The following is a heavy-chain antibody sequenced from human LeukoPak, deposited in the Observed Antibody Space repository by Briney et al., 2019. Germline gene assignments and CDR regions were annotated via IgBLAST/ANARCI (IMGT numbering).Heavy chain of an antibody. V-gene: IGHV3-23*01. J-gene: IGHJ4*02. CDR2: ISAGGGNT. CDR1: GLTFSSYT. CDR3: AVPQWELLN. Sequence: AGGSLRLSCAASGLTFSSYTMSWVRQAPGKGLEWVSAISAGGGNTYYADSVKGRFTISRDNSKNTLYLQVNSLRAEDTAVYSCAVPQWELLNWGQGTLVTVSS. D-gene: IGHD1-26*01.